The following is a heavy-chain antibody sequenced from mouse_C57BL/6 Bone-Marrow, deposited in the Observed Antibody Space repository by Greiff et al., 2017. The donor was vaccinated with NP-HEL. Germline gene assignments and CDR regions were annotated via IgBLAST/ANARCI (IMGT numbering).Heavy chain of an antibody. J-gene: IGHJ1*03. CDR2: IRNKANGYTT. D-gene: IGHD2-2*01. Sequence: EVQLVESGGGLVQPGGSLSLSCAASGFTFTDYYMSWVRQPPGKALEWLGFIRNKANGYTTEYSASVKGRFTISRDNSQSILYLQMNALRAEDSATYYCARYGYPSYWYFDVWGTGTTVTVSS. CDR1: GFTFTDYY. V-gene: IGHV7-3*01. CDR3: ARYGYPSYWYFDV.